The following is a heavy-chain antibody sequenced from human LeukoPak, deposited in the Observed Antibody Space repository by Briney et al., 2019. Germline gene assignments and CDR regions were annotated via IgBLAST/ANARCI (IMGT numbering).Heavy chain of an antibody. D-gene: IGHD3-10*01. V-gene: IGHV1-2*02. Sequence: ASVKVSCKASGYTFTGYYIHWVRQAPGQGLEWVGWINPNSGGTNYAQTFQGRVTMTSESSISTAYMELTRLRSDDTAVYYCARDYEVRGVRYYFDYWGQGTLVTVSS. J-gene: IGHJ4*02. CDR3: ARDYEVRGVRYYFDY. CDR2: INPNSGGT. CDR1: GYTFTGYY.